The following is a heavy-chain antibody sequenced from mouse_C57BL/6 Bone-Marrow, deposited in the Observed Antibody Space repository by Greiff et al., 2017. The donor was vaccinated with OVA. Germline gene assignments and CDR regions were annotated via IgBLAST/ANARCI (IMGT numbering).Heavy chain of an antibody. J-gene: IGHJ1*03. CDR3: ARWTTVAFDV. V-gene: IGHV1-55*01. CDR2: IYPGSGST. Sequence: QVQLQQSGAELVKPGASVKMSCKASGYTFTSYWITWVKQRPGQGLEWIGDIYPGSGSTNYNEKFKSKATLTVDTSSSTAYMQLSSLTSEDSAVYYCARWTTVAFDVWGTGTTVTVSS. D-gene: IGHD1-1*01. CDR1: GYTFTSYW.